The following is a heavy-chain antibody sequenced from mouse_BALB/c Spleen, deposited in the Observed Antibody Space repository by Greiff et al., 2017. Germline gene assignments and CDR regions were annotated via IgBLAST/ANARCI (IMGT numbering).Heavy chain of an antibody. CDR1: GFTFSSYT. J-gene: IGHJ2*01. Sequence: EVQLVESGGGLVKPGGSLKLSCAASGFTFSSYTMSWVRQTPEKRLEWVATISSGGSYTYYPDSVKGRFTISRDNAKNTLYLQMSSLKSEDTAMYYCARGDDGYYWGQGTTLTVSS. V-gene: IGHV5-6-4*01. D-gene: IGHD2-3*01. CDR3: ARGDDGYY. CDR2: ISSGGSYT.